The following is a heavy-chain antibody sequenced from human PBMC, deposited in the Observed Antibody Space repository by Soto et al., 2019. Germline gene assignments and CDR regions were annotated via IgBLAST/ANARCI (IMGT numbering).Heavy chain of an antibody. V-gene: IGHV4-59*01. Sequence: PSDTLSLICTVSGGSISSDCWSWIRQPPGKGLEWVGYIYHIGSTNYNPSLNIPVTISGHPSKNKFSLKLSSVTAADTAVYYCARVYDSSGYYPRWFDPWGQGTLVPVSS. CDR2: IYHIGST. D-gene: IGHD3-22*01. J-gene: IGHJ5*02. CDR1: GGSISSDC. CDR3: ARVYDSSGYYPRWFDP.